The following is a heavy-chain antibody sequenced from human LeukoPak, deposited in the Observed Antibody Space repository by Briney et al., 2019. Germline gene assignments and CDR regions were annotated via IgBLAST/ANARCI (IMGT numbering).Heavy chain of an antibody. CDR2: INHSGST. CDR3: ARVPTVTFFGY. V-gene: IGHV4-34*01. J-gene: IGHJ4*02. CDR1: GGSFSGYY. D-gene: IGHD4-17*01. Sequence: SETLSLTCAVYGGSFSGYYWSWIRQPPGKGLEWVGEINHSGSTYYNPSLKSRVTISVDTSKNQFSLKLSSVTAADTAVYYCARVPTVTFFGYWGQGTLVTVSS.